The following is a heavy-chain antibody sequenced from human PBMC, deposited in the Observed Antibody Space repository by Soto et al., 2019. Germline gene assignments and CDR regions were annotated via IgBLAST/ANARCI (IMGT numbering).Heavy chain of an antibody. Sequence: QVQLQQWGAGLLKPSETLSLTCAVYGGSFSGYYWSWIRQPPGKGLEWIGEINHSGSTNYNPSLKSRVTISVGTSKNQFSLKLSSVTAADTAVYYCARGQVMVFGVVTSTCWFDPWGQGTLVTVSS. CDR1: GGSFSGYY. CDR2: INHSGST. D-gene: IGHD3-3*01. CDR3: ARGQVMVFGVVTSTCWFDP. J-gene: IGHJ5*02. V-gene: IGHV4-34*01.